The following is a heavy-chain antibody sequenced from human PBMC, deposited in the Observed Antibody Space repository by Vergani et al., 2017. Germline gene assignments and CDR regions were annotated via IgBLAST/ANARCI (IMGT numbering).Heavy chain of an antibody. CDR2: INPNSGGT. Sequence: QVQLVQSGAEVKKPGSSVKVSCKASGGTFSSYTISWVRQAPGQGLEWMGWINPNSGGTNYAQKFQGRVTMTRDTSISTAYMELSRLRSDDTAVYYCARSITMIVVVSGYWGQGTLVTVSS. CDR1: GGTFSSYT. J-gene: IGHJ4*02. D-gene: IGHD3-22*01. V-gene: IGHV1-2*02. CDR3: ARSITMIVVVSGY.